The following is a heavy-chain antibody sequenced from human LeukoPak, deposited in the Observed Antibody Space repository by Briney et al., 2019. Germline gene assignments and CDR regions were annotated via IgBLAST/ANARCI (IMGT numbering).Heavy chain of an antibody. D-gene: IGHD6-13*01. V-gene: IGHV1-2*02. CDR3: ARGYPLSTTAAGTYFQH. CDR2: INPNSGGT. Sequence: GASVKVSCKASGYTXIDYYMHWVRQAPGQGLEWMGWINPNSGGTNYAQKFQGRVTMTRDTSISTAYMELSRLRADDTAVYYCARGYPLSTTAAGTYFQHWGQGTLVTVSS. CDR1: GYTXIDYY. J-gene: IGHJ1*01.